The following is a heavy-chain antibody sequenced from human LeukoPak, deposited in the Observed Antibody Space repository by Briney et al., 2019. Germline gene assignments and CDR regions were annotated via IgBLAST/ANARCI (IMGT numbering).Heavy chain of an antibody. V-gene: IGHV4-59*08. CDR2: TYYSGSS. Sequence: SQTLSLTCTVSGGSISSYYWSWIRHPPGKGLEWIGYTYYSGSSNYNPSLKSRVSISVDTSKNQLSLKLSSVSAADTAVYYGARHLGTSAYSYGMDVWGQGTTVTVSS. J-gene: IGHJ6*02. CDR3: ARHLGTSAYSYGMDV. CDR1: GGSISSYY.